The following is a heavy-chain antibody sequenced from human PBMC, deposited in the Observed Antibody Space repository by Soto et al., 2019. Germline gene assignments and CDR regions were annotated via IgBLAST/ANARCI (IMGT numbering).Heavy chain of an antibody. CDR2: ISTGTPYT. V-gene: IGHV3-21*01. D-gene: IGHD5-12*01. CDR1: GFSFSTYS. CDR3: ARGKIVATIHYFDR. J-gene: IGHJ4*02. Sequence: EVQLVESGGGLVKPGGSLRLSRAASGFSFSTYSMSWVRQAPGKGLEWVSSISTGTPYTYYADSVKGRLTISRDNAKTSLYLQMSSLRAEDTAVYFCARGKIVATIHYFDRWGQGTLVTVSS.